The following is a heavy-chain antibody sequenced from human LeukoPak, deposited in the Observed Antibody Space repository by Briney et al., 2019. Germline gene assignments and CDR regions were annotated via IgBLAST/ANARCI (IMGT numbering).Heavy chain of an antibody. D-gene: IGHD6-19*01. CDR2: IYTSGNT. Sequence: SETLSLTCTVSGGSMSSYYCSWIRQPPGKELEWIGYIYTSGNTNYNPSLKSRVTISVDTSKSQFSLKLSSVTAADTAVYYCARGSGPYYFDYWGQGTLVTVSS. V-gene: IGHV4-4*09. CDR1: GGSMSSYY. J-gene: IGHJ4*02. CDR3: ARGSGPYYFDY.